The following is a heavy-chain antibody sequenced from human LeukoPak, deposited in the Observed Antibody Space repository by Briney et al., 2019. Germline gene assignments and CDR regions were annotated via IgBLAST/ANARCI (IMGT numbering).Heavy chain of an antibody. D-gene: IGHD3-10*01. CDR3: ARDRGYLSFDY. CDR2: IKEDGSDK. V-gene: IGHV3-7*05. J-gene: IGHJ4*02. CDR1: GFTFSNYW. Sequence: GGSLRLSCAASGFTFSNYWMSWGRQAPGKGLEWVANIKEDGSDKYYVDSVKGRFTISRDNAKNSLYLQMNSLRAEDTAAYYCARDRGYLSFDYWGQGTLVTVSS.